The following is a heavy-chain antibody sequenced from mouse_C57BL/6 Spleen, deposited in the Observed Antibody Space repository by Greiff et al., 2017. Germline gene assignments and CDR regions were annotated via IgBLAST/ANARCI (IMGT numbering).Heavy chain of an antibody. CDR3: ARDRTGGSFDY. D-gene: IGHD3-3*01. Sequence: EVMLVESGGGLVKPGGSLKLSCAASGFTFSSYAMSWVRQTPEKRLEWVATISDGGSYTYYPDNVKGRFTISRDNAKNNLYLQMSHLKSEDTAVYYCARDRTGGSFDYWGQGTTLTVSS. J-gene: IGHJ2*01. CDR1: GFTFSSYA. V-gene: IGHV5-4*01. CDR2: ISDGGSYT.